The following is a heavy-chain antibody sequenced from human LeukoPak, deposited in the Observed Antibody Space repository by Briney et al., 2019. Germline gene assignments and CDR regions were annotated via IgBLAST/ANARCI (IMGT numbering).Heavy chain of an antibody. CDR3: AKDPTYYYDSTGGLLY. CDR1: GFTFSSYA. CDR2: ISGSGGST. Sequence: PGGSLRLSCAASGFTFSSYAMSWIRQAPGKGLGWVAAISGSGGSTYYADSVKGRFTIPRDNSKNTLYLQMNSLRAEDTAVYYCAKDPTYYYDSTGGLLYWGQGTLVTVSS. J-gene: IGHJ4*02. V-gene: IGHV3-23*01. D-gene: IGHD3-22*01.